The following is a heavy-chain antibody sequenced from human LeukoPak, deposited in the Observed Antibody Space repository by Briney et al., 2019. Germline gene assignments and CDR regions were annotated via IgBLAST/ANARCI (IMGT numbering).Heavy chain of an antibody. J-gene: IGHJ4*02. CDR2: INTDSSYI. Sequence: GGSLRLSCAPSGCTFSCYVMNWVRQAPGKGLDWVSSINTDSSYIYYADSVKGRFTISRDNAKNSLYLQMNGLSAEDTAIYYCARQAPVERYGLDYWGQGTLVTVSS. V-gene: IGHV3-21*01. CDR1: GCTFSCYV. CDR3: ARQAPVERYGLDY. D-gene: IGHD5-18*01.